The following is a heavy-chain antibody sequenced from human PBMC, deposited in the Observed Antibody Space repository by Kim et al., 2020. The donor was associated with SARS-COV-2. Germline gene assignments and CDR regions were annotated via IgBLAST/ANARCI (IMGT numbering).Heavy chain of an antibody. Sequence: GGSLRLSCAGSGFTFSTYSMNWVRQAPGKGLEWVSYISLSSNTIYYADSVKGRFTISRDNAKNSLYLQMNSLRDEDTAMYYCSREPLDYWGQGTLVTVSA. CDR1: GFTFSTYS. CDR2: ISLSSNTI. CDR3: SREPLDY. J-gene: IGHJ4*02. V-gene: IGHV3-48*02.